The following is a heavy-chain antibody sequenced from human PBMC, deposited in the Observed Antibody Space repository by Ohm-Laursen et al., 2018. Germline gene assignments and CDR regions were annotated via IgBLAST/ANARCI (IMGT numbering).Heavy chain of an antibody. CDR3: ATFPHPYGGTDY. D-gene: IGHD4-23*01. CDR1: GYTFTDYY. CDR2: VDPEDGET. J-gene: IGHJ4*02. V-gene: IGHV1-69-2*01. Sequence: ASVKVSCKVSGYTFTDYYMHWVQQAPGKGLEWMGLVDPEDGETIYAEKFQGRVTITADTSTDTAYMELSSLRSEDTAVYYCATFPHPYGGTDYWGQGTLVTVSS.